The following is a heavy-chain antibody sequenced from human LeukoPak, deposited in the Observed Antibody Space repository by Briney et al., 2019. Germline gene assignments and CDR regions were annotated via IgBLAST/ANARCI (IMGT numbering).Heavy chain of an antibody. J-gene: IGHJ4*02. CDR3: ATGAISVAPDY. V-gene: IGHV1-8*01. CDR1: GYTFISYD. D-gene: IGHD6-19*01. CDR2: MNPNSGNT. Sequence: ASVKVSCEASGYTFISYDINWVRQATGQGLEWMGWMNPNSGNTGYAQKFQGRLTMTRDTSIGTAYMELNSLRSEDTAVYYCATGAISVAPDYWGQGTLVTVSS.